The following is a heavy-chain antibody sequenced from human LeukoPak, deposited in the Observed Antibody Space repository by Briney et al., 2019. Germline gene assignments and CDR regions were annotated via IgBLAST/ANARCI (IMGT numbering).Heavy chain of an antibody. CDR1: GFTFSSYG. Sequence: PGRSLRLSCAASGFTFSSYGMHWVRQAPGKGLEWVAVIWYDGSNKYYADSVKGRFTISRDNSKNTLYLQMNSLRAKDTAVYYCARDLNDCSGGRCYYGMDVWGQGTTVTVSS. V-gene: IGHV3-33*01. J-gene: IGHJ6*02. CDR3: ARDLNDCSGGRCYYGMDV. CDR2: IWYDGSNK. D-gene: IGHD2-15*01.